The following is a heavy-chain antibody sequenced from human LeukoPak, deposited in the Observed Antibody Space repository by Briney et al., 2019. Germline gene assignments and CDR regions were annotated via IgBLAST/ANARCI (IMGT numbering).Heavy chain of an antibody. Sequence: GGSLIPSHAASRFTFTIHTMSLVRQPPGNGLSWVSAISGSGGSTYYADSVKGRFTISRDNSKNTLYVHMNSLRAEDTAVYYCAKGTSDYDSFDYWGQGTLVTVSS. V-gene: IGHV3-23*01. J-gene: IGHJ4*02. CDR3: AKGTSDYDSFDY. CDR2: ISGSGGST. D-gene: IGHD5-12*01. CDR1: RFTFTIHT.